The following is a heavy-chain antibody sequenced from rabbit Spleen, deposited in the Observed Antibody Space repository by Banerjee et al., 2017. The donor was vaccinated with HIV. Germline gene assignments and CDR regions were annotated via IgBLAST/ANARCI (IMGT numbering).Heavy chain of an antibody. CDR2: IYTGGDNT. Sequence: QSLEESGGDLVKPGASLTLTCTASGFSFSSSYYMCWVRQAPGKGLEWIACIYTGGDNTYYASWAKGRFTISKASSSTVTLQMTSLTAADTATYFCARDPYVVYGDVDLWGQGTLVTVS. J-gene: IGHJ4*01. V-gene: IGHV1S40*01. CDR3: ARDPYVVYGDVDL. D-gene: IGHD2-1*01. CDR1: GFSFSSSYY.